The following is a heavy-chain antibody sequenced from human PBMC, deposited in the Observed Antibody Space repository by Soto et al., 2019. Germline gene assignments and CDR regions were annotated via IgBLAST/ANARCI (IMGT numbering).Heavy chain of an antibody. Sequence: QLQMQESGPGLVKPSETLSLACSVSGGSISGSHYYWGWIRQSPGKGLEWIGSVHYSGTTYYNPSLRSRVTISVDTSKNQFSLKVSSVTAADAAVYYCARHLCTGGPCYFDYCGQGTLVTVSS. CDR1: GGSISGSHYY. V-gene: IGHV4-39*01. D-gene: IGHD2-8*02. CDR2: VHYSGTT. J-gene: IGHJ4*03. CDR3: ARHLCTGGPCYFDY.